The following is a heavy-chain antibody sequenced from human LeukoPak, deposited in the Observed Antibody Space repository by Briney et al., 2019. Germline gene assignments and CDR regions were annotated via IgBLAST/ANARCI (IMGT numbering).Heavy chain of an antibody. V-gene: IGHV1-18*01. CDR2: ISAYNGNT. Sequence: ASVKVSCKASGYTFTSYGISWVRQAPGQGLERMGWISAYNGNTNYAQKLQGRVTMTTDTSTSTAYMELRSLRSDDTAVYYCARSQSQKWELPVDYWGQGTLVTVSS. D-gene: IGHD1-26*01. J-gene: IGHJ4*02. CDR1: GYTFTSYG. CDR3: ARSQSQKWELPVDY.